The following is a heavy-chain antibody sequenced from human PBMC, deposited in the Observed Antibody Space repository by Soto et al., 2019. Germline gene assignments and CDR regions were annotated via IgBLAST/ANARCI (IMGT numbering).Heavy chain of an antibody. V-gene: IGHV3-21*01. CDR1: GFTFSSYS. CDR3: ARIVIDFWSGYSRPTEKFDP. Sequence: PGGSLRLSCAASGFTFSSYSMNWVRQAPGRGLEWVSSISSSSSYIYYADSVKGRFTISRDNAKNSLYLQMNSLRAEDTAVYYCARIVIDFWSGYSRPTEKFDPWGQGTLVTVSS. J-gene: IGHJ5*02. CDR2: ISSSSSYI. D-gene: IGHD3-3*01.